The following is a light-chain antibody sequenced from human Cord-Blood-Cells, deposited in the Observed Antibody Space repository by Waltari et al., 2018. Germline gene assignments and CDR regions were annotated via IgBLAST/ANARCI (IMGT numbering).Light chain of an antibody. CDR2: GAS. V-gene: IGKV3-20*01. CDR3: QQYGSSPFT. CDR1: QSVSRSY. Sequence: EIVLTQSPGPLSLSPGERAPLSCRASQSVSRSYLAWYQQKPGQAPRLLIYGASSRATGIPDRFSGSGSGTDFTLTISRLEPEDFAVYYCQQYGSSPFTFGPGTKVDIK. J-gene: IGKJ3*01.